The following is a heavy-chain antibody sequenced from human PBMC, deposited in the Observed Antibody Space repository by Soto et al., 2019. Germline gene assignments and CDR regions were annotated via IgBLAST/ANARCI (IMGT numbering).Heavy chain of an antibody. Sequence: VASVKVSCKASGYTFTSYAMHWVRQAPGQRLEWMGWINAGNGNTKYSQKFQGRVTITRDTSAGTAYMELSSLRSEDTAVYYCARGSVLLWFGESPHYYYGMDVWVQGTTVTVSS. CDR2: INAGNGNT. J-gene: IGHJ6*02. V-gene: IGHV1-3*01. D-gene: IGHD3-10*01. CDR1: GYTFTSYA. CDR3: ARGSVLLWFGESPHYYYGMDV.